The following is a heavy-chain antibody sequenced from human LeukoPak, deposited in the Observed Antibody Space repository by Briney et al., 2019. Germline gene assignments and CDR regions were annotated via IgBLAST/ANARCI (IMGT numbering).Heavy chain of an antibody. CDR1: GYTFTGHY. CDR2: ISPNSGDT. V-gene: IGHV1-2*02. D-gene: IGHD4-23*01. CDR3: ARGAYGGNADAFDI. Sequence: GASVKVSCTASGYTFTGHYVHWLRQAPGQGLEWMGWISPNSGDTHYVQSFQGRVTMASDTSISTAYMELTRLTSDDTAVYYCARGAYGGNADAFDIWGQGTLVTVSS. J-gene: IGHJ3*02.